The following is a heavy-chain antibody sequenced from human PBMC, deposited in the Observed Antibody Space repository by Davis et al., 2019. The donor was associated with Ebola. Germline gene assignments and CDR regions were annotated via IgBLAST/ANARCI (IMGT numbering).Heavy chain of an antibody. CDR3: ASDAHYIWSGYCPYCYYYMDV. CDR1: GGSFSGYY. CDR2: INHSGST. D-gene: IGHD3-3*01. V-gene: IGHV4-34*01. Sequence: PSETLSLTCAVYGGSFSGYYWSWIRQPPGKGLEWIGEINHSGSTNYNPSLKSRVTISVDTSKYQFSLKLSSVTAADTAVYYCASDAHYIWSGYCPYCYYYMDVWGKGTTVTVSS. J-gene: IGHJ6*03.